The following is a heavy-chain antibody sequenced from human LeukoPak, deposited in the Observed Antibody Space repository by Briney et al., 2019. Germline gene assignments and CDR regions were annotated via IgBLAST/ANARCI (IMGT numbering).Heavy chain of an antibody. CDR2: IIPIFGTA. D-gene: IGHD3-22*01. V-gene: IGHV1-69*13. J-gene: IGHJ3*02. CDR1: GGTFSSYA. Sequence: SVKVSCKASGGTFSSYAISWVRQAPGQGHEWMGGIIPIFGTANYAQKFQGRVTITADESTSTAYMELSSLRSEDTAVYYCARQSLDRITMIVVVTPHGAFDIWGQGTMVTVSS. CDR3: ARQSLDRITMIVVVTPHGAFDI.